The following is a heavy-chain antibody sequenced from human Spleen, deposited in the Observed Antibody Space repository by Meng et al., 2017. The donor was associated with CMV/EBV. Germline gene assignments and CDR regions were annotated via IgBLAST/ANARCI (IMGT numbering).Heavy chain of an antibody. V-gene: IGHV1-2*02. D-gene: IGHD2-2*01. J-gene: IGHJ6*02. CDR1: GYTFTAYY. CDR3: ARDYSTKYCSSTSCGSYYYGMDV. Sequence: ASVKVSCKTSGYTFTAYYMHWVRQAPGQGLEWMGWINPNGGGTNYAQKFRGRVTMTSDTSITTAYMELSRLRSDDTAVYYCARDYSTKYCSSTSCGSYYYGMDVWGQGTTVTVSS. CDR2: INPNGGGT.